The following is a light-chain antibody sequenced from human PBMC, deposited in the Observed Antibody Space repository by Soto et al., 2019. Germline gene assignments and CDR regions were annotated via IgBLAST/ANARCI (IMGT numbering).Light chain of an antibody. CDR2: GAS. CDR3: QQYGTSLYT. V-gene: IGKV3-20*01. Sequence: EIVLTQSPGTLSLSPGERATLPCRASQSVSNSYLAWYQQKPGKAPRLLMYGASNRATGIPDRFSGSGSGTDFTLTISILEPEDFALYYCQQYGTSLYTFGQGTKLESK. CDR1: QSVSNSY. J-gene: IGKJ2*01.